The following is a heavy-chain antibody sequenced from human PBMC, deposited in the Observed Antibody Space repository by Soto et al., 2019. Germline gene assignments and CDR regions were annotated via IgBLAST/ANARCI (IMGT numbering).Heavy chain of an antibody. D-gene: IGHD3-3*01. V-gene: IGHV3-33*01. CDR1: GFTFSSYG. CDR2: IWYDGSNK. Sequence: GGSLRLSCAASGFTFSSYGMHWVRQAPGKGLEWVAVIWYDGSNKYYADSVKGRFTISRDNSKNTLYLQMNSLRAEDTAVYYCARATTELFGVVNYYYYGMDVWGQGTTVTVSS. CDR3: ARATTELFGVVNYYYYGMDV. J-gene: IGHJ6*02.